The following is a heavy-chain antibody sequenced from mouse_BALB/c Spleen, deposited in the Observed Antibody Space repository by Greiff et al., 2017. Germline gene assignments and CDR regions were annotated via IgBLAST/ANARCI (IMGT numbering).Heavy chain of an antibody. J-gene: IGHJ4*01. V-gene: IGHV1-63*02. D-gene: IGHD1-2*01. CDR3: ARSTDGYGAMDY. Sequence: QVQLQQSGAELVRPGTSVKISCKASGYTFTNYWLGWVKQRPGHGLEWIGDIYPGGGYTNYNEKFKGKATLTADTSSSTAYMQLSSLTSEDSAVYFCARSTDGYGAMDYWGQGTSVTVSS. CDR2: IYPGGGYT. CDR1: GYTFTNYW.